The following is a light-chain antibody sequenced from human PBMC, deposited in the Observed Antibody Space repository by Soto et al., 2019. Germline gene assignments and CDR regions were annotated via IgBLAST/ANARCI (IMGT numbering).Light chain of an antibody. Sequence: DIKMTQSPSSLSASVEDRVIITCRASQSISNHLNWYQQKPGKAPKLLIFAASSLQSGVPSRFSGSRSGPDFSLTISSLQPEDFATYYCKQSKSFPLTFGGGTKVDIK. CDR2: AAS. J-gene: IGKJ4*01. CDR1: QSISNH. V-gene: IGKV1-39*01. CDR3: KQSKSFPLT.